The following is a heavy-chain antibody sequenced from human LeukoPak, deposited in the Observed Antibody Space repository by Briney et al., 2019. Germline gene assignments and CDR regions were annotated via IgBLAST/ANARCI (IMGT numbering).Heavy chain of an antibody. D-gene: IGHD6-13*01. CDR2: ISYDGTNK. CDR1: GFSFSSYG. CDR3: AGSAAGSFGWFDP. V-gene: IGHV3-30*03. J-gene: IGHJ5*02. Sequence: GGSLRLSCAASGFSFSSYGLHCVRQAPGKGLEWVALISYDGTNKYYTDSVKGRFTISRDNSKNTLYLQMNSLRAEDTAVYYCAGSAAGSFGWFDPWGQGTLVTVSS.